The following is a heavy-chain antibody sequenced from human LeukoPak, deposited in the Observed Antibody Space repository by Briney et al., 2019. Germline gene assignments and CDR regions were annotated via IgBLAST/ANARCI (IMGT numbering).Heavy chain of an antibody. D-gene: IGHD5-18*01. CDR3: AREGERGIKQLYFDN. J-gene: IGHJ4*02. V-gene: IGHV6-1*01. Sequence: SQTLPLTCAISGDSLFSNSAAWNWIRQSPSRGLEWLGRTYYRSKWSVSVKSRITINPDTSKSQISLQLKSVIPEDTAVYYCAREGERGIKQLYFDNWGQGTLVTVSS. CDR1: GDSLFSNSAA. CDR2: TYYRSKW.